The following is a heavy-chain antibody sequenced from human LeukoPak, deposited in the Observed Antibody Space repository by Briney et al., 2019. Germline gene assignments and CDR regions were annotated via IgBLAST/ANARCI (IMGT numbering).Heavy chain of an antibody. CDR1: GGSFSGYY. V-gene: IGHV4-34*01. D-gene: IGHD3-10*01. J-gene: IGHJ6*03. CDR3: ARGGLYGSGSYFRRNYMDV. Sequence: KPSETLSLTCAVYGGSFSGYYWSWIRQPPGNGLDGIGEINHSGSTNYNPSLKSRATISVDTSKNQFSLKLSSVTAADTAVYYCARGGLYGSGSYFRRNYMDVWGKGTTVTVSS. CDR2: INHSGST.